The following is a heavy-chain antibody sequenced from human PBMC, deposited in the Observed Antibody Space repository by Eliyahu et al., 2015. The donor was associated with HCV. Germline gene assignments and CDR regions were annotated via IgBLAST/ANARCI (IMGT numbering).Heavy chain of an antibody. Sequence: QVQLVQSGAEVKKPGASVKVSCKASGYTFTSYDINWVRQATGQGLEWMGWMNPNSGNTGYAQKFQGRVTMTRNTSISTAYMELSSLRSEDTAVYYCARGLVLRYFDSRGANDYWGQGTLVTVSS. CDR2: MNPNSGNT. J-gene: IGHJ4*02. V-gene: IGHV1-8*01. D-gene: IGHD3-9*01. CDR3: ARGLVLRYFDSRGANDY. CDR1: GYTFTSYD.